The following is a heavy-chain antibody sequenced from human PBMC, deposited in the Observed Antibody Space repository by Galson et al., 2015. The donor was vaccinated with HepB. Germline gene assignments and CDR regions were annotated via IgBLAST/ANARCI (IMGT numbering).Heavy chain of an antibody. V-gene: IGHV3-9*01. D-gene: IGHD3-10*01. CDR1: RFTFDDYA. CDR2: ISWNSGSI. CDR3: VKDKFVGGSGSFGTDAFDI. J-gene: IGHJ3*02. Sequence: SLRLSCAASRFTFDDYAMHWVRQAPGKGLEWVSGISWNSGSIGYADSVKGRFTISRDNAKNSLYLQMNSLRAEDTALYYCVKDKFVGGSGSFGTDAFDIWGQGTMVIVSS.